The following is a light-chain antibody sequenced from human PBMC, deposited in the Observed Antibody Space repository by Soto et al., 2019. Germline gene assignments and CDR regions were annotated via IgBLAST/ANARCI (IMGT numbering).Light chain of an antibody. Sequence: EIVLTQSPATLSLSPGERATLSCRASQSVATHLPWYPQKPGQAPRLLIYNASIRATGIPARFSGSGAGTDFTLTISSLEPEDFAVYYCQQRSSWPLTFGGGTKIVMK. V-gene: IGKV3-11*01. J-gene: IGKJ4*01. CDR3: QQRSSWPLT. CDR2: NAS. CDR1: QSVATH.